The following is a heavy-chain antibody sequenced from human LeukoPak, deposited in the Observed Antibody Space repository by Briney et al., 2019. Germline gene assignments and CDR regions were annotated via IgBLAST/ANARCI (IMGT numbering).Heavy chain of an antibody. Sequence: ASVKVSCKASGYNFNDNYMHWVRQAPGQGLEWMGWINPNSGGTVYAQKFQDWVTMTRNTSISTAYMELSSLKSEDTAVYYCARRHSISSYTFDIWGQGTMVTVSS. J-gene: IGHJ3*02. V-gene: IGHV1-2*04. CDR3: ARRHSISSYTFDI. CDR1: GYNFNDNY. CDR2: INPNSGGT. D-gene: IGHD2/OR15-2a*01.